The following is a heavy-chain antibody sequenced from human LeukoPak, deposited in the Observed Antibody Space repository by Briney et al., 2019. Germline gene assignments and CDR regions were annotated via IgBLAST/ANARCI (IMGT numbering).Heavy chain of an antibody. J-gene: IGHJ4*02. Sequence: GESLKISCKGSGYSFTSYWIGWVRQMPGKGLEWMGIIYPGDSDTRYSPSFQGQVTLSADKSISTAYPQWSSLKASDTAMYYCARQGQWLVSEIDYWGQGTLVTVSS. D-gene: IGHD6-19*01. CDR3: ARQGQWLVSEIDY. V-gene: IGHV5-51*01. CDR2: IYPGDSDT. CDR1: GYSFTSYW.